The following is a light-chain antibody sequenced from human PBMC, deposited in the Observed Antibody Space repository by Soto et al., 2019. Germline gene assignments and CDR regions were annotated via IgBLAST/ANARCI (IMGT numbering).Light chain of an antibody. CDR2: GAS. V-gene: IGKV3D-20*02. Sequence: EIVLTQAPGTLSLSPGERATLSCRASQSVSSTYLAWYQQKPGQAPRLLIYGASSRATGIPDRFSGSGSGTDFTRTISRLEPEDFAVYYCQQRSNWPTWTFGQGTKVDIK. CDR3: QQRSNWPTWT. J-gene: IGKJ1*01. CDR1: QSVSSTY.